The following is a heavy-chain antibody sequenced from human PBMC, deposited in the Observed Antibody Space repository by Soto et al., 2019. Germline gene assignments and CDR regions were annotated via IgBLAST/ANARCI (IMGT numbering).Heavy chain of an antibody. CDR1: GYTFTSYY. D-gene: IGHD3-3*01. V-gene: IGHV1-46*01. Sequence: ASLKLSCKASGYTFTSYYMHWVRKAPGQGLEWMGIINPSGGSTSYAQKFQGRVTMTRDTSTSTVYMELSSLRSEDTAVYYCARGDDYDFWSGPPEDYYYYYGMDVWGQGTTVTVSS. J-gene: IGHJ6*02. CDR2: INPSGGST. CDR3: ARGDDYDFWSGPPEDYYYYYGMDV.